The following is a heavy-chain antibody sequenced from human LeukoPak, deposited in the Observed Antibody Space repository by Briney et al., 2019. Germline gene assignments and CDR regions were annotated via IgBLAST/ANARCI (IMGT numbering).Heavy chain of an antibody. V-gene: IGHV1-46*01. J-gene: IGHJ6*02. CDR3: ARGGLEWLLRSYYYYGMDV. D-gene: IGHD3-3*01. CDR2: INPSGGST. CDR1: GYTFTSYY. Sequence: ASVKVSCKASGYTFTSYYMHWVRQAPGQGLEWMGIINPSGGSTSYAQKFQGRVTMTRDTSTSTVYLELSSLRSEDTTVYYCARGGLEWLLRSYYYYGMDVWGQGTTVTVSS.